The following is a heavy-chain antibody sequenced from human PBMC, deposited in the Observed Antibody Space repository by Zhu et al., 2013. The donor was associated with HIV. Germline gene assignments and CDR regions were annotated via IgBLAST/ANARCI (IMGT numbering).Heavy chain of an antibody. V-gene: IGHV1-3*01. D-gene: IGHD1-20*01. Sequence: QVQLVQSGAEVKKPGASVKVSCKASGYTFTSYTIHWVRQAPGXRLEWMGWINAGNGNTKYSQEFQGRVTITRDTSASTTYMDLSSLRSEDTAVYYCARDGRYKSPGNWFDPWGQGTLLTVSS. J-gene: IGHJ5*02. CDR2: INAGNGNT. CDR1: GYTFTSYT. CDR3: ARDGRYKSPGNWFDP.